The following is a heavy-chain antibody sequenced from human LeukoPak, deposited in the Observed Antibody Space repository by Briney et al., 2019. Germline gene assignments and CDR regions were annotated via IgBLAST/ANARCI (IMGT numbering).Heavy chain of an antibody. CDR1: GFTFSSYA. J-gene: IGHJ5*02. D-gene: IGHD3-10*01. Sequence: GGFLRLSCAASGFTFSSYAMSWVRQAPGKGLEWVSAISGSGAGTYYADSVQGRFTISRDNSKNTLYLQMNSLRADDTAVYYCATHGSGTPLSWGQGTLVTVSS. CDR3: ATHGSGTPLS. CDR2: ISGSGAGT. V-gene: IGHV3-23*01.